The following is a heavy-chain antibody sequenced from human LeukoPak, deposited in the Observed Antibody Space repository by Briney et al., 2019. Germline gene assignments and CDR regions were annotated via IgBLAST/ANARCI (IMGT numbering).Heavy chain of an antibody. CDR2: INPNSGGT. V-gene: IGHV1-2*02. D-gene: IGHD4-11*01. CDR1: GYIFSDYY. CDR3: ARALSNLRLYYFDS. J-gene: IGHJ4*01. Sequence: ASVKVSCKAPGYIFSDYYIHWVRQAPGQGLEWMGWINPNSGGTNHAQKFQGRVTMTRDTSISTAYMELSRLNSDDTAVYYCARALSNLRLYYFDSWGQGTLVTVSS.